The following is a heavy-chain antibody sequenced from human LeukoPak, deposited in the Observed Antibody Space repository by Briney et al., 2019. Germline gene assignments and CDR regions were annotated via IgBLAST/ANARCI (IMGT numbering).Heavy chain of an antibody. J-gene: IGHJ6*02. CDR3: ARHLPLEAAAPDTPFYYYYGMDV. V-gene: IGHV4-59*08. D-gene: IGHD6-13*01. CDR1: GGSISSYY. CDR2: IYYSGST. Sequence: SETLSLTCTVSGGSISSYYWSWIRQPPGKGLEWIGYIYYSGSTNYNPSLKSRVTISVDTSKNQFSLKLSSVTAADTAVYYCARHLPLEAAAPDTPFYYYYGMDVWGQGTTVTVSS.